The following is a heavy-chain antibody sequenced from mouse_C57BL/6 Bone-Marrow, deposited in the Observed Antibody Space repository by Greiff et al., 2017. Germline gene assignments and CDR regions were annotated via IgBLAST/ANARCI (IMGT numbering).Heavy chain of an antibody. D-gene: IGHD1-1*01. CDR1: GYTFTGYW. CDR3: AREDYYGSHWYFDV. J-gene: IGHJ1*03. V-gene: IGHV1-9*01. CDR2: ILPGSGST. Sequence: QVQLKQSGAELMKPGASVKLSCKATGYTFTGYWIEWVKQRPGHGLEWIGEILPGSGSTNYNDKFKGKATFTADTSSNTAYMQLSSLTTEDSAIYYCAREDYYGSHWYFDVWGTGTTVTVSS.